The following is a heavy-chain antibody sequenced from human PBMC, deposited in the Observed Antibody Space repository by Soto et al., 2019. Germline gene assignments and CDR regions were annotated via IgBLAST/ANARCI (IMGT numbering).Heavy chain of an antibody. CDR1: GYTFTSYG. CDR2: ISAYNGNT. V-gene: IGHV1-18*01. D-gene: IGHD3-10*01. J-gene: IGHJ3*02. Sequence: ASVKVSCKASGYTFTSYGISWVRQAPGQVLEWMGWISAYNGNTNYAQKLQGRVTMTTDTSTSTAYMELRSLRSDDTAVYYCARTTLLWDAFDIWGQGTMVTVSS. CDR3: ARTTLLWDAFDI.